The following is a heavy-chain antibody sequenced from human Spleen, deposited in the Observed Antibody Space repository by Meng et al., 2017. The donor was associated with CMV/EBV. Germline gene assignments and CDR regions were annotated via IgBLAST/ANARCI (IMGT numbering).Heavy chain of an antibody. CDR1: GFTFSLFE. Sequence: GGSLRLSCEASGFTFSLFEMNWVRQASGKGLEWVSYINDATNNRFYADSVKGRFTISRDNAQKSLYLQMNSLRADDTAVYYCARTPQGYSYGYSAFYFDFWGQGTLVTVSS. D-gene: IGHD5-18*01. J-gene: IGHJ4*02. CDR3: ARTPQGYSYGYSAFYFDF. V-gene: IGHV3-48*03. CDR2: INDATNNR.